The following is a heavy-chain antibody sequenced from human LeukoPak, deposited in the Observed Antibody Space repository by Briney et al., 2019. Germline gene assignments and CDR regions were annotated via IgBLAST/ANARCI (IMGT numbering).Heavy chain of an antibody. V-gene: IGHV1-69*05. D-gene: IGHD6-13*01. CDR3: ARVGSSSWYDYFDY. J-gene: IGHJ4*02. CDR1: GGTFSSYA. Sequence: WASVKVSCKASGGTFSSYAISWVRQAPGQGLEWMGGIIPIFGTANYAQKFQGRVTITTDESTSTAYMELSSLRSEDTAVYYCARVGSSSWYDYFDYWGQGTLVTVSS. CDR2: IIPIFGTA.